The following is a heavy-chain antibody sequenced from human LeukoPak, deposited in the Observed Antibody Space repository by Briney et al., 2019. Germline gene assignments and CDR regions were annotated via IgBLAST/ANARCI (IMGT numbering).Heavy chain of an antibody. J-gene: IGHJ5*02. V-gene: IGHV4-34*01. Sequence: SETLSLTCAVYGGSFSGYYWSWIRQPPGKGLEWIGEINHSGSTSYNPSLKSRVTISVDTSKNQFSLKLSSVTAADTAVYYCARGRNYGGNRFAQIEFDPWGQGTLVTVSS. CDR3: ARGRNYGGNRFAQIEFDP. CDR1: GGSFSGYY. D-gene: IGHD4-23*01. CDR2: INHSGST.